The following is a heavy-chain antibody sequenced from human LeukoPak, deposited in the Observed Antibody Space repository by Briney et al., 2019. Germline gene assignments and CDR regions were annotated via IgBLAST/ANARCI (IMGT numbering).Heavy chain of an antibody. CDR2: INAGNGKT. D-gene: IGHD6-19*01. V-gene: IGHV1-3*01. CDR1: GYTFTSYA. Sequence: ASVKVSCKASGYTFTSYAMHWVRQAPGQRLEWMGWINAGNGKTKYSQKFQGRVTITRDTSASTAYMELSSLRSEDTAVYYCAREDPYSSGWPLDYWGQGTLVTVSS. CDR3: AREDPYSSGWPLDY. J-gene: IGHJ4*02.